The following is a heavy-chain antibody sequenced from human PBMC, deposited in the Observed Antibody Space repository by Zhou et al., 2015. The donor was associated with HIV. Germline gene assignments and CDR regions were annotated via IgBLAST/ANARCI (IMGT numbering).Heavy chain of an antibody. V-gene: IGHV1-69*01. J-gene: IGHJ4*02. CDR2: IIPIFGTA. Sequence: QVQLVQSGAEVKKPGSSVKVSCKASGGTFSSYAISWVRQAPGQGLEWMGGIIPIFGTANYAQKFQGRVTITADESTSTAYMELSSLRSEDTAVYYCARGDGPIAVALLSSTTFDYWGQGTLVHRLL. CDR1: GGTFSSYA. CDR3: ARGDGPIAVALLSSTTFDY. D-gene: IGHD6-19*01.